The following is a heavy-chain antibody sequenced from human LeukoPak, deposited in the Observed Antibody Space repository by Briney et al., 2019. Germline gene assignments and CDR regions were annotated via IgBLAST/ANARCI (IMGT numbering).Heavy chain of an antibody. CDR2: IYSGGST. CDR1: GFTVSSNY. CDR3: ATALRWEHQGGER. J-gene: IGHJ4*02. Sequence: GGSLRLSCAASGFTVSSNYMSWVRQAPGKGLEWVSVIYSGGSTYYADSVKGRFTISRDNSKNTLYLQMNSLRAEDTAVYYCATALRWEHQGGERWGQGTLVTVSS. V-gene: IGHV3-53*01. D-gene: IGHD3-16*01.